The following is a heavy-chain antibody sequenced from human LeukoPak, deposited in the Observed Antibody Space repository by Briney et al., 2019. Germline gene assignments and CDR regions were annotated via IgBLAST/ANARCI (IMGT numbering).Heavy chain of an antibody. Sequence: GGSLRLSCEASGFTFSSYAMSWVRQAPGKGLEWVSVIYSGGSTYYADSVKGRFTISRDNSKNTLYLQMNSLRAEDTAVYYCARDAYYDTLTGYYRGGMDVWGQGTTVTVSS. CDR1: GFTFSSYA. CDR2: IYSGGST. V-gene: IGHV3-66*01. J-gene: IGHJ6*02. D-gene: IGHD3-9*01. CDR3: ARDAYYDTLTGYYRGGMDV.